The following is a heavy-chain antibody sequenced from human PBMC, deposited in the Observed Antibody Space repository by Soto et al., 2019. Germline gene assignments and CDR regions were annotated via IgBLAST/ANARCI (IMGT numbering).Heavy chain of an antibody. CDR3: ARGHCSGGSCYDWFDP. J-gene: IGHJ5*02. V-gene: IGHV3-21*01. Sequence: EVQLVESGGGLVKPGGSLRLSCAASGFTFSSYSMNWVRQAPGKGLEWVSSISSSSSYIYYADSVKGRFTISRDNAKNSLHLQMNSLRAEDTAVYYCARGHCSGGSCYDWFDPWGQGTLVTVSS. D-gene: IGHD2-15*01. CDR2: ISSSSSYI. CDR1: GFTFSSYS.